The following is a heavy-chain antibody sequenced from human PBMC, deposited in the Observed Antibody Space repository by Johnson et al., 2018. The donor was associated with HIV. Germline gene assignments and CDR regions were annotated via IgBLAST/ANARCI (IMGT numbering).Heavy chain of an antibody. CDR1: GFIFSSYA. Sequence: QVQLVESGGGVVQPGGSLRLSCEASGFIFSSYAMHWVRQAPGKGLEWVAVISYDGSNKYYAYSVTGRFTISRDNSKNTVFLQMDSLRGEDTADYYCARDPGNGGRPFDAFDIWGQGTMVTVS. J-gene: IGHJ3*02. D-gene: IGHD4-23*01. CDR2: ISYDGSNK. CDR3: ARDPGNGGRPFDAFDI. V-gene: IGHV3-30*04.